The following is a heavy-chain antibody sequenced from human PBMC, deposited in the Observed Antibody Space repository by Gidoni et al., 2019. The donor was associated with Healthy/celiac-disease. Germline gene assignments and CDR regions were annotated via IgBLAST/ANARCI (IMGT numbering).Heavy chain of an antibody. CDR3: ARDLLASIAAAGTEGGIYYYGMDV. V-gene: IGHV1-2*02. J-gene: IGHJ6*02. CDR2: INPNSGGT. Sequence: QVQLVQSGAEVQKPGASVKVSCKASGYTFTGYYMHWLRPAPGQGLEWMGWINPNSGGTNYAQKFQGRVTMTRDTSISTAYMELSRLRSDDTAVYYCARDLLASIAAAGTEGGIYYYGMDVWGQGTTVTVSS. CDR1: GYTFTGYY. D-gene: IGHD6-13*01.